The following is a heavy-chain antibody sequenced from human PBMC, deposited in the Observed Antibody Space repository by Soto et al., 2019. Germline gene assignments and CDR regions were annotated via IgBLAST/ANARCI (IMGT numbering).Heavy chain of an antibody. D-gene: IGHD4-17*01. J-gene: IGHJ4*02. Sequence: QVQLVQPGAEVKKPGSSLKFSCKASGYIFTNLYIQWVRQAPGQGIEWIGIINPNGGSTNYAQNFQVRVTMTSDTSTSKVDRDLSSLRSEDTAAYYCARGLDSGDYWGQGTLITVSS. CDR2: INPNGGST. CDR3: ARGLDSGDY. V-gene: IGHV1-46*03. CDR1: GYIFTNLY.